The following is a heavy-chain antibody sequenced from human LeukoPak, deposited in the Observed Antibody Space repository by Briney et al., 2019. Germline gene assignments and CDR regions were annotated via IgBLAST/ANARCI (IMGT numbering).Heavy chain of an antibody. V-gene: IGHV3-7*01. CDR3: ARDRNYGSGSYPGSVDY. CDR1: GFTFSSYW. Sequence: PGGSLRLSCAASGFTFSSYWMSWVRQAPGKGLEWVANIKQDGSEKYYVDSVKGRFTISRDNAKNSLYLQMNSLRAEDTAVYYCARDRNYGSGSYPGSVDYWGQGTLVAVSS. CDR2: IKQDGSEK. J-gene: IGHJ4*02. D-gene: IGHD3-10*01.